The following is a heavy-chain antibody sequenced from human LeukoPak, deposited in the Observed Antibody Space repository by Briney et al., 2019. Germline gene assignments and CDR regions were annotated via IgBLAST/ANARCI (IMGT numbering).Heavy chain of an antibody. CDR3: AKYRIDGPYFDY. J-gene: IGHJ4*02. D-gene: IGHD5-24*01. V-gene: IGHV3-23*01. CDR1: GFTFSSYA. Sequence: PGGSLRLSCAASGFTFSSYAMSWVRQAPGKGLGWVSGISGAGGSTYYADSVKGRFTISRDNSKNTLYLQMNSLRAEDTAVYYCAKYRIDGPYFDYWGQGTLVTVSS. CDR2: ISGAGGST.